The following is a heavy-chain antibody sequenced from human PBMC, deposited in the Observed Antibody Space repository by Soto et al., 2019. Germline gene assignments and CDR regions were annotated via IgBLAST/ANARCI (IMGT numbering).Heavy chain of an antibody. V-gene: IGHV5-10-1*01. CDR1: GYSFTACW. CDR2: IDPSDSHS. D-gene: IGHD2-21*02. Sequence: GESLKISCKASGYSFTACWIAWVRQMPGKGLEWMGRIDPSDSHSNYNPSFHGHVTMSVDKSTSTAFLQWSSLKASDSAMYYCSTPLGGDTSAHSSSYYALDGWGQGTTVTVAS. CDR3: STPLGGDTSAHSSSYYALDG. J-gene: IGHJ6*02.